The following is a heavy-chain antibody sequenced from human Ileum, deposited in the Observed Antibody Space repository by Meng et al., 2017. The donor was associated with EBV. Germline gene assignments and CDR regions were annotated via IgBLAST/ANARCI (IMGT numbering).Heavy chain of an antibody. J-gene: IGHJ4*02. CDR2: TYYSEST. CDR1: GAYIECSRYY. Sequence: LGQVTPSETLSPSCSVSGAYIECSRYYCGWIRQPPGKRLEWIGITYYSESTNYNPSLKSRVTISVDTSKIQFSLNLSSVTAADTAVYYCARGDILTGYWYYFDYWGQGILVTVSS. D-gene: IGHD3-9*01. V-gene: IGHV4-39*07. CDR3: ARGDILTGYWYYFDY.